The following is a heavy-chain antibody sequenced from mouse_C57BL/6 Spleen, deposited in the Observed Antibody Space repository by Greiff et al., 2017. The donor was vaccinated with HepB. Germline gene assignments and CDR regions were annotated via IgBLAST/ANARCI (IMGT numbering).Heavy chain of an antibody. CDR1: GYTFTSYW. D-gene: IGHD2-4*01. J-gene: IGHJ2*01. CDR3: AREGYYDYVEGLDY. V-gene: IGHV1-55*01. CDR2: IYPGSGST. Sequence: QVQLQQPGAELVKPGASVKMSCKASGYTFTSYWITWVKQRPGQGLEWIGDIYPGSGSTNYNEKFKSKATLTVDTSSSTAYMQLSSLTSEDSAVYYCAREGYYDYVEGLDYWGQGTTLTVSS.